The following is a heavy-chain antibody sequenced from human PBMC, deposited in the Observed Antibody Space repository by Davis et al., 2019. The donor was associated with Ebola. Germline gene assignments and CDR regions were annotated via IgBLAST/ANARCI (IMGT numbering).Heavy chain of an antibody. J-gene: IGHJ6*02. CDR1: GFNFETYS. V-gene: IGHV3-7*03. D-gene: IGHD1-14*01. CDR3: ARARARDHDDHRAGGMDV. Sequence: PGGSLRLSCEVSGFNFETYSMSWVRQAPGKGLEWVANIKDDGGERYYLGSVRGRFTISRDNAKNSLYLEMNNLRTDDTAIYYCARARARDHDDHRAGGMDVWGQGTTVTVSS. CDR2: IKDDGGER.